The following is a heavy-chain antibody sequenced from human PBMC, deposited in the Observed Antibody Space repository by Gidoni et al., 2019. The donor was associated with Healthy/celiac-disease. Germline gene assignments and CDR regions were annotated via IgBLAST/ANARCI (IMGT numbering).Heavy chain of an antibody. CDR1: GYTFTGYY. J-gene: IGHJ6*02. CDR2: INPNSGGT. V-gene: IGHV1-2*02. Sequence: QVQLVQSGAEVKKPGASVKVSCKASGYTFTGYYMHWVRQAPGQRLEWMGWINPNSGGTNYAQKFQGRVTMTRDTSISTAYIELSRLRSDDTAVYYCARVSGGYSGNYYYYYGMDVWGQGTTVTVSS. D-gene: IGHD2-21*01. CDR3: ARVSGGYSGNYYYYYGMDV.